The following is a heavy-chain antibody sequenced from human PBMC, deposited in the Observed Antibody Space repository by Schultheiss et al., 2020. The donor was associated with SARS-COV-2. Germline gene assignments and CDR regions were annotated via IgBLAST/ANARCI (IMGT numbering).Heavy chain of an antibody. CDR3: ARDLGYCSGGSCYYYYYGMDV. CDR2: IYTSGST. V-gene: IGHV4-4*07. D-gene: IGHD2-15*01. CDR1: GGSFSGYY. Sequence: SETLSLTCAVYGGSFSGYYWSWIRQPPGKGLEWIGRIYTSGSTNYNPSLKSRVTISVDTSKNQFSLKLSSVTAADTAVYYCARDLGYCSGGSCYYYYYGMDVWGQGTTVTVSS. J-gene: IGHJ6*02.